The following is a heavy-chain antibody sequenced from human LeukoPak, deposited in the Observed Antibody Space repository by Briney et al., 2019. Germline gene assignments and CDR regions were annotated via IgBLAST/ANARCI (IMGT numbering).Heavy chain of an antibody. J-gene: IGHJ4*02. CDR1: GFTFSSYD. V-gene: IGHV3-13*01. Sequence: PGGSLTLSCAASGFTFSSYDMHWVRHATGKGLEWVSAIGTAGDTYYPGSVKGRFTISRENAKNSLYLQMNSLRAGDTAVYYCARGPWDYYDSSGYYFDYWGQGTLVTVSS. CDR3: ARGPWDYYDSSGYYFDY. CDR2: IGTAGDT. D-gene: IGHD3-22*01.